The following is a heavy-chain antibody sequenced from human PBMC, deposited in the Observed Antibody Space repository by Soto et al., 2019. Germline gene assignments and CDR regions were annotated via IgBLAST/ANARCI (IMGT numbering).Heavy chain of an antibody. CDR2: INHSGST. V-gene: IGHV4-34*01. D-gene: IGHD2-15*01. CDR1: GGSFSGYY. J-gene: IGHJ5*02. CDR3: ARAAGYCSGGSCYSSRLGKNNWFDP. Sequence: SETLSLTCAVYGGSFSGYYWSWSRQPPGKGLEWIGEINHSGSTNYNPSLKSRVTISVDTSKNQFSLKLSSVTAADTAVYYCARAAGYCSGGSCYSSRLGKNNWFDPWGQGTLVTVSS.